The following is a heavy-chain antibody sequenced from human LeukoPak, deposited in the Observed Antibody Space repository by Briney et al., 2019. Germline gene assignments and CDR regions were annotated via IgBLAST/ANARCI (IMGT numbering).Heavy chain of an antibody. CDR3: ARRGFNYGFFDY. V-gene: IGHV4-31*03. D-gene: IGHD5-18*01. CDR2: IRYSGST. J-gene: IGHJ4*01. Sequence: SETLSLTCTVSGDSISSGNYYWTWIRQHPGKGLEWIGYIRYSGSTYSNPSLKSRVTISVDTSTNQLSLKLTSETAADTAMYYCARRGFNYGFFDYWGQGTLVTVSS. CDR1: GDSISSGNYY.